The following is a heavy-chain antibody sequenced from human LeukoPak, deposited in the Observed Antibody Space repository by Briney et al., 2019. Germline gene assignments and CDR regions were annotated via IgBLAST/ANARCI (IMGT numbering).Heavy chain of an antibody. V-gene: IGHV4-34*01. CDR3: SVNYYYYYGMDV. J-gene: IGHJ6*02. CDR2: INHSGST. CDR1: VGSFSGYY. Sequence: SETLSLTCAVYVGSFSGYYWSWIRQPPGKGLEWIGEINHSGSTNYNPSLKSRVTISVDTSKNQFSLKLSSVTAADTAVYYCSVNYYYYYGMDVWGQGTTVTVSS.